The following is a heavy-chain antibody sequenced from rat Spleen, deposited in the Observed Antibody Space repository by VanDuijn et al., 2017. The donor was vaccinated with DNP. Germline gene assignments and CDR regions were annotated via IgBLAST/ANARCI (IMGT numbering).Heavy chain of an antibody. J-gene: IGHJ2*01. V-gene: IGHV3-3*01. D-gene: IGHD1-6*01. CDR2: INSAGST. CDR1: GYSITSNY. Sequence: EVQLQESGPGLVKPSQSLSLTCSVTGYSITSNYWGWIRKFPGNKLEWMGYINSAGSTNYNPSLKSRISITRDTSKNQFFLQVNSVTTDDTATYYCTRGDILRSFDYWGQGVMVTVSS. CDR3: TRGDILRSFDY.